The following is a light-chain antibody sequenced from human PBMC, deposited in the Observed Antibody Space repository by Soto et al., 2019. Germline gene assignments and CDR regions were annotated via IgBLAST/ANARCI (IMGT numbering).Light chain of an antibody. V-gene: IGKV3-20*01. J-gene: IGKJ1*01. Sequence: EKVLTLAPGTLSLSKGESATLSCRASQSISSSNLAWYQQKPGLAPRLLIYGASSRATGIPDKFSGSGSGTDFTLTISRLEPEEFAVYYCQQYANSPRTFGQGTKVDIK. CDR1: QSISSSN. CDR2: GAS. CDR3: QQYANSPRT.